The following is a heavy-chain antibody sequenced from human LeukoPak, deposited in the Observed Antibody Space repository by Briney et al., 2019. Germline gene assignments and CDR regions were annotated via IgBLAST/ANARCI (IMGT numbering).Heavy chain of an antibody. CDR2: INPNDGST. Sequence: ASVKVSCKAPGYTFTSKHIHWVRQAPGQGLEWMGIINPNDGSTTYAQKFQGRVTMTSDTSTNTVYMELSSLRSEDTAVFYCARGPTMVVVVVSTLYGMDVWGQGTSVTVSS. CDR1: GYTFTSKH. D-gene: IGHD2-15*01. CDR3: ARGPTMVVVVVSTLYGMDV. J-gene: IGHJ6*02. V-gene: IGHV1-46*01.